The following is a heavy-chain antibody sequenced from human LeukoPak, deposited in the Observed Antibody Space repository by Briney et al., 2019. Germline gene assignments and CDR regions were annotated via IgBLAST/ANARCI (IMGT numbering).Heavy chain of an antibody. V-gene: IGHV4-34*01. CDR3: ARVFIPENDYGDYRKFDY. CDR2: INHSGST. D-gene: IGHD4-17*01. CDR1: GGSFSGYY. J-gene: IGHJ4*02. Sequence: SETLSLTCAVYGGSFSGYYWSWIRQPPGKGLEWIGEINHSGSTNYNPSLKSRVTISVDTSKNQFSLKLSSVTAADTAVYYCARVFIPENDYGDYRKFDYWGQGTLVTASS.